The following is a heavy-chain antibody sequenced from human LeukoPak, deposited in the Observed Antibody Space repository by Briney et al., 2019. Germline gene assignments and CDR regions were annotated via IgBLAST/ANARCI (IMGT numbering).Heavy chain of an antibody. CDR2: FSSSSSAI. Sequence: GGSLRLSCAASGFTFSSYSVTWVRQAPGKGLEWVSYFSSSSSAISYADSVKRRFTISRDNAKNSLYLQMNSLRDEDTAVYYCARVCGGDCYHLDYWGQGTLVTVSS. D-gene: IGHD2-21*02. CDR3: ARVCGGDCYHLDY. J-gene: IGHJ4*02. V-gene: IGHV3-48*02. CDR1: GFTFSSYS.